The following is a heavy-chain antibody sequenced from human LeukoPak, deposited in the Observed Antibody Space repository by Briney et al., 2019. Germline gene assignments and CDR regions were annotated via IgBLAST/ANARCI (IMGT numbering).Heavy chain of an antibody. Sequence: PGGSLRLSCAASGFTFSSHAIHWVRQAPGKGLEWVAVISYEGSNKYYADSVKGRLTISRDNSKNTLYLQMNSLRAEDTALYYCARDVHVVREIPEYYYYYGMDVWGQGTTVTVSS. CDR1: GFTFSSHA. D-gene: IGHD3-10*01. CDR2: ISYEGSNK. V-gene: IGHV3-30-3*01. J-gene: IGHJ6*02. CDR3: ARDVHVVREIPEYYYYYGMDV.